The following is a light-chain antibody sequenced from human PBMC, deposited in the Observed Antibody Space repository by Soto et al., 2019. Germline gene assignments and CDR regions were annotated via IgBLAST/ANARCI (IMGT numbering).Light chain of an antibody. V-gene: IGKV3-15*01. CDR2: RAS. CDR1: QSVTNN. Sequence: EIVMTQSPATLSVSPGESATLSCRASQSVTNNLAWYQQKPGQAPRLLIYRASTRATGIPARFSGSGSGTDFTLTISSLQSEDFAVYYCQQCDNWPRTFGQGTKVEIK. CDR3: QQCDNWPRT. J-gene: IGKJ1*01.